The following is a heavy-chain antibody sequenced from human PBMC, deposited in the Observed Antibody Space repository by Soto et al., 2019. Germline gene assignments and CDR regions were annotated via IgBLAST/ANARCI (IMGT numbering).Heavy chain of an antibody. CDR2: IIPIFGTA. CDR3: ARERNIVVVTAIRYYYYGMDV. J-gene: IGHJ6*02. CDR1: GGTFSSYA. Sequence: ASVKVSCKASGGTFSSYAISWVRQAPGQGLEWMGGIIPIFGTANYAQKFQGRVTITADESTSTAYMELSSLRSEDTAVYYCARERNIVVVTAIRYYYYGMDVWGQGTTVTVS. D-gene: IGHD2-21*02. V-gene: IGHV1-69*13.